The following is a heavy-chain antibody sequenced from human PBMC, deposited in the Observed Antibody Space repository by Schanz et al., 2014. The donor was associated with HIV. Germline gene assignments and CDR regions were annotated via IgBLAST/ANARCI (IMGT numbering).Heavy chain of an antibody. CDR1: GFSFSSYA. V-gene: IGHV3-74*02. CDR3: ARGLVT. CDR2: INNDGSNT. D-gene: IGHD2-21*02. J-gene: IGHJ4*02. Sequence: EVQLLESGGGLLQPGGSLRLSCAASGFSFSSYAMSWVRQAPGKGLEWVSRINNDGSNTLYADSVKGRFTISRDNAKNTLHLQMNSLRVEDTAVYFCARGLVTWGQGTLVTVSS.